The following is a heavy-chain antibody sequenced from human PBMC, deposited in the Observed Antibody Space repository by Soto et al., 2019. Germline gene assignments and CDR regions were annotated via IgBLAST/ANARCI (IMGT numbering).Heavy chain of an antibody. V-gene: IGHV4-39*01. CDR3: ARHEWTYYDILTGSYGMDV. CDR1: GGSISSSSYY. CDR2: IYYSGST. D-gene: IGHD3-9*01. Sequence: SETLSLTCTVSGGSISSSSYYWGWIRQPPGKGLEWIGSIYYSGSTYYNPSLKSRVTISVDTSKNQFSLKLSSVTAADTAVYYCARHEWTYYDILTGSYGMDVWGQGTTVTVSS. J-gene: IGHJ6*02.